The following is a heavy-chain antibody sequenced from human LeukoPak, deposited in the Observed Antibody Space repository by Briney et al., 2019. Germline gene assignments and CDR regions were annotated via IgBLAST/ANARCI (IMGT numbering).Heavy chain of an antibody. Sequence: SETLSLTCTVSGGSISSYYWSWIRQPPGKGLEWIGYICYSGSTNYNPSLKSRVTISVDTSKNQFSLKLSSVTAADTAVYYCARGASGSYLEFDYWGQGTLVTVSS. CDR1: GGSISSYY. CDR2: ICYSGST. V-gene: IGHV4-59*01. J-gene: IGHJ4*02. CDR3: ARGASGSYLEFDY. D-gene: IGHD1-26*01.